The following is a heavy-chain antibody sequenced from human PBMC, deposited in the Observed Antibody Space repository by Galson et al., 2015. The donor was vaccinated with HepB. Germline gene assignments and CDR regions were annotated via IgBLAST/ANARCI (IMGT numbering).Heavy chain of an antibody. CDR1: GYTFTSYG. D-gene: IGHD3-10*01. CDR2: ISAYNGNT. V-gene: IGHV1-18*01. CDR3: ARETGGGTRYYYGSGLSDY. J-gene: IGHJ4*02. Sequence: SVKVSCKASGYTFTSYGISWVRQAPGQGLEWMGWISAYNGNTNYVQKLQGRVTMTTDTSTSTAYMELRSLRSDDTAVYYCARETGGGTRYYYGSGLSDYWGQGTLVTVSS.